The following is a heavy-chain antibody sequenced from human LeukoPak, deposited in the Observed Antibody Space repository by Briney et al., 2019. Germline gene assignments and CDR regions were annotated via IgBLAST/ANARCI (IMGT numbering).Heavy chain of an antibody. CDR2: INWNGGST. CDR3: ARAVAQVLPPSYHYYYYMDV. J-gene: IGHJ6*03. D-gene: IGHD2-15*01. CDR1: GFTFDDYG. V-gene: IGHV3-20*04. Sequence: GGSLRLSCAASGFTFDDYGMSWVRQAPGKGLEWVSGINWNGGSTGYADSVKGRFTISRDNAKNSLYLQMNSLRAEDTALYYCARAVAQVLPPSYHYYYYMDVWGKGTTVTVSS.